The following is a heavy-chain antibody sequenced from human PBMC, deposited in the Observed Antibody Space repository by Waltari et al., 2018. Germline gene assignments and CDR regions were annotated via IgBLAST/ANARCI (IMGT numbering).Heavy chain of an antibody. J-gene: IGHJ4*02. D-gene: IGHD6-19*01. V-gene: IGHV3-23*01. CDR3: AKGVAVTVTGPEY. Sequence: EVQLLESGGGLVQAGGSLRLSCVPSGFTLSIHPMTWVRQAPGKGREGVSRVGGSGDGTYYADSVKGRFTISRDNSRNMVYLQMNSLRADDTAVYYCAKGVAVTVTGPEYWGQGTLVTVSS. CDR2: VGGSGDGT. CDR1: GFTLSIHP.